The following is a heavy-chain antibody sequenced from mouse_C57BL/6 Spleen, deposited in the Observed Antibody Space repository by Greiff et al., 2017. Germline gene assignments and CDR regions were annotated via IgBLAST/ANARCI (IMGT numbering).Heavy chain of an antibody. D-gene: IGHD2-12*01. Sequence: QVQLQQSGAELVRPGTSVKVSCKASGYAFTNYLIEWVKQRPGQGLEWIGVINPGSGGTNYNEKFKGKATLTADKSSSTAYMQLSSLTSEDSAVYVCARRDYYSDFDYWGQGTTLTVSS. V-gene: IGHV1-54*01. CDR2: INPGSGGT. J-gene: IGHJ2*01. CDR3: ARRDYYSDFDY. CDR1: GYAFTNYL.